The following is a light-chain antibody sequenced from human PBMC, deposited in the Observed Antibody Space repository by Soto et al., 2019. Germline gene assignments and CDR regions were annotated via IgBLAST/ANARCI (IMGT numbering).Light chain of an antibody. CDR3: QQYGTSEII. Sequence: EIVFSPSPGTLSFSPGERATPSCRASQSVSSSYLAWYQQKPGQAPRLLIYGASSRATGIPDRFSGSGSGTDFTLTISRLETEDFAVFYCQQYGTSEIIFGQGTRLEI. J-gene: IGKJ5*01. CDR2: GAS. CDR1: QSVSSSY. V-gene: IGKV3-20*01.